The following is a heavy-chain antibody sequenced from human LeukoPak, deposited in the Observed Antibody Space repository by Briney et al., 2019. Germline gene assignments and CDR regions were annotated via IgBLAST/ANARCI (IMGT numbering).Heavy chain of an antibody. CDR1: GGSLSSTSSY. J-gene: IGHJ4*02. CDR3: AHYYDSSGYGRYFDY. D-gene: IGHD3-22*01. CDR2: ISFSGRT. Sequence: SETLSLTCTVSGGSLSSTSSYWGWIRQPPGKGLGSIVIISFSGRTYYNPSLRGRVTISVDTSNKQFSLKLSSVTAADTAVYFCAHYYDSSGYGRYFDYWGQGTLGTVSS. V-gene: IGHV4-39*01.